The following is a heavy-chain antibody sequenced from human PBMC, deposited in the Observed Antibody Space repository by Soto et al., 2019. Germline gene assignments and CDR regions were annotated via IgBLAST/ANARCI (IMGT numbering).Heavy chain of an antibody. CDR3: ARGANFDY. CDR2: INSDGNTI. V-gene: IGHV3-74*01. Sequence: EVQLVESGGGLVQPGGSLRLSCAASTLTFTNYWMHWVRQGPGKELVWVSRINSDGNTIDYADSVKGRFTISRDNAENRLYLQMNGLRAEDTAVYYCARGANFDYWGQGTLVTVS. J-gene: IGHJ4*02. CDR1: TLTFTNYW.